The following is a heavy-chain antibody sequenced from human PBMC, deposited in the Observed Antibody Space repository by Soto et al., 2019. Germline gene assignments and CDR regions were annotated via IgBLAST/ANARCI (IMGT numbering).Heavy chain of an antibody. V-gene: IGHV1-69*01. J-gene: IGHJ6*02. CDR3: AAELGFGKLSVV. CDR1: GDTFKNCV. Sequence: QVQVVQSGVEVRRPGSSVKGSCKAAGDTFKNCVISWVRQAPGQGLEWMGGIIPLSGKTDFAQSFQGRLKITTDESTTTAYMELSRLRSAHTATYYCAAELGFGKLSVVWGQGTTVIVSS. D-gene: IGHD3-10*01. CDR2: IIPLSGKT.